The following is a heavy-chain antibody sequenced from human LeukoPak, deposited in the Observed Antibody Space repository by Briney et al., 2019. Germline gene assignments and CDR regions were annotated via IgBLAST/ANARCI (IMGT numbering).Heavy chain of an antibody. CDR3: ARGVVAATFYYYMDV. D-gene: IGHD2-15*01. J-gene: IGHJ6*03. CDR2: IDPTSGAT. V-gene: IGHV1-2*02. CDR1: GYTFTVYY. Sequence: ASVKVSCKPSGYTFTVYYIHWVRQAPRQGLEWMGWIDPTSGATNYAPKFQGRVTMTRDTSISTACMELNSLKSDDTAVYFCARGVVAATFYYYMDVWGKGTTVTVSS.